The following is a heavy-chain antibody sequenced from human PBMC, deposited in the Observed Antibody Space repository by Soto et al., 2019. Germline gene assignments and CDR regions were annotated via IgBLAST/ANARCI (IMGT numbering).Heavy chain of an antibody. CDR3: ARKGVAFDY. V-gene: IGHV4-39*01. CDR1: GSSINSSGYY. CDR2: MFYGVST. Sequence: SETLSLTCTVSGSSINSSGYYWGWIRQPPGKGLEWIGSMFYGVSTYYNPSLKSRVTVSVDTSKNQFSLNLRSVTAADTAVYYCARKGVAFDYWGQGALVTVSS. J-gene: IGHJ4*02. D-gene: IGHD3-3*01.